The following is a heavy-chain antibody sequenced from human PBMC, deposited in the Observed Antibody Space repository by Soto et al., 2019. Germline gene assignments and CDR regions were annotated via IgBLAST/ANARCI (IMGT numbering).Heavy chain of an antibody. Sequence: QVQLVESGGGVVQPGRSLRLSCAASGFTFTSYGMHWVRQAPGKGLEWVALVWFDGIQKYYSDSAKGRFTISRDNSRNTLYLQMDSLRPEDSALYYCARGRAYGDHWGQGTLVTVSS. V-gene: IGHV3-33*01. CDR2: VWFDGIQK. D-gene: IGHD4-17*01. J-gene: IGHJ4*02. CDR3: ARGRAYGDH. CDR1: GFTFTSYG.